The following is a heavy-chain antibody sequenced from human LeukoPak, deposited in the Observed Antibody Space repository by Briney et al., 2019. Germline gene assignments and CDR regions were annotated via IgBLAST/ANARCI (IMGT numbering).Heavy chain of an antibody. V-gene: IGHV1-58*01. J-gene: IGHJ4*02. D-gene: IGHD3-22*01. CDR3: AAESVVVNKHYPFFDY. Sequence: SVKVSCKASGFTFTSSAVQWVRQARGQRLEWIGWIVVGSGNTNYAQKFQERVTITRDMSTSTAYMELSSLGSEDTAVYYCAAESVVVNKHYPFFDYWGQGTLVTVSS. CDR1: GFTFTSSA. CDR2: IVVGSGNT.